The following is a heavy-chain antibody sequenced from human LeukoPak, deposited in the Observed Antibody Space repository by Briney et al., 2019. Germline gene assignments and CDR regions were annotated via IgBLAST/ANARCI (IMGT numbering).Heavy chain of an antibody. CDR2: IGTAGDT. D-gene: IGHD1-26*01. V-gene: IGHV3-13*01. CDR1: GFTFSSYA. CDR3: ARRVAGRGYFDY. J-gene: IGHJ4*02. Sequence: PGGSLRLSCAASGFTFSSYAMSWVRQAPGKGLEWVSAIGTAGDTYYPGSVKGRFTISRENAKNSLYLQMNSLRAGDTAVYYCARRVAGRGYFDYWGQGTLVTVSS.